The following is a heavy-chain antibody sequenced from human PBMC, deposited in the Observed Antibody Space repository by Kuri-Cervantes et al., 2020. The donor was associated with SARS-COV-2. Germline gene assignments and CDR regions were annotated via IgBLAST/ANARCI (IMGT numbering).Heavy chain of an antibody. CDR3: ARDPRRWLQISVSYFDY. D-gene: IGHD5-24*01. Sequence: GESLKISCAASGFTFSSYAMTWVRQAPGKGLEWVSVISASGDFTYFADSVKGRFTISRDNSKNTLYLQMNSLRAEDTAVYYCARDPRRWLQISVSYFDYWGQGTLVTVSS. J-gene: IGHJ4*02. CDR1: GFTFSSYA. V-gene: IGHV3-23*01. CDR2: ISASGDFT.